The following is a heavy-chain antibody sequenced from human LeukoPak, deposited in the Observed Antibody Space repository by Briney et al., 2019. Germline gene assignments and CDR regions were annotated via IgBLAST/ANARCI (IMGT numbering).Heavy chain of an antibody. Sequence: SETLSLTCAVYGGSFSGYYWSWIRQPAGKGLEWIGRIYTSGSTNYNPSLKSRVTISVDTSKNQFSLNLTSVTAADTAVYYCARGDSSSWYEVCFDYWGQGTLVTVSS. CDR3: ARGDSSSWYEVCFDY. CDR1: GGSFSGYY. J-gene: IGHJ4*02. V-gene: IGHV4-59*10. D-gene: IGHD6-13*01. CDR2: IYTSGST.